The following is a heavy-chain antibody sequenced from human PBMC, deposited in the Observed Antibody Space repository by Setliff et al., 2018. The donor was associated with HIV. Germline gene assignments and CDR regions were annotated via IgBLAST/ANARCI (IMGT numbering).Heavy chain of an antibody. CDR1: GGSISNYY. J-gene: IGHJ4*02. CDR3: ARDLPYNYSHACLDH. CDR2: IYYSESADY. V-gene: IGHV4-59*01. Sequence: SETLSLTCTVSGGSISNYYWNWIRQSPGKGLEWIGYIYYSESADYNYNPSLKSRVTISVDPSKSQFSLNLSSVTAADTAMYYCARDLPYNYSHACLDHWGLGTLVTVSS. D-gene: IGHD5-18*01.